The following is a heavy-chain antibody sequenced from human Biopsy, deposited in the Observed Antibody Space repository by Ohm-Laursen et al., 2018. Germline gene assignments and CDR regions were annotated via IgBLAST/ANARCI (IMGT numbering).Heavy chain of an antibody. D-gene: IGHD1-26*01. Sequence: TLSLTCTVSGGSISSYYWSWIRQPPGKGLEWIGYIYYTGSTNYNPSLKSRVTTSVDTSMNHLSPRLTSVTAADTAVYYCARHAPSYSGSYWRYFDLWGRGTLVTVSS. CDR3: ARHAPSYSGSYWRYFDL. CDR1: GGSISSYY. J-gene: IGHJ2*01. V-gene: IGHV4-59*08. CDR2: IYYTGST.